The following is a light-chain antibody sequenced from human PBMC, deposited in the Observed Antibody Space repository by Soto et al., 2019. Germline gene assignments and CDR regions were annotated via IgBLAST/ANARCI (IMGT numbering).Light chain of an antibody. CDR3: QQYDTSTII. CDR2: DSS. J-gene: IGKJ3*01. CDR1: QSVSSSS. V-gene: IGKV3-20*01. Sequence: EIVLTQSPGTLSLSPGERATLSCRASQSVSSSSLAWYQQKRGPAPRLLIYDSSSRAPGIPDRFSGSGSGTDFSLSISRLELEDFALYYWQQYDTSTIIFGPGTKVDIK.